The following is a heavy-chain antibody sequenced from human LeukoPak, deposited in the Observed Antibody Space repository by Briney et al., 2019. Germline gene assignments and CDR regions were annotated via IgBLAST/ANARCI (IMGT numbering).Heavy chain of an antibody. V-gene: IGHV3-7*01. D-gene: IGHD6-19*01. CDR1: GFTFSSYE. CDR2: IKQDGSEK. Sequence: GGSLRLSCAASGFTFSSYEMNWVRQAPGKGLEWVANIKQDGSEKYYVDSVKGRFTISRDDAKNSLYLQMNSLRAEDTAVYYCARDSSGWYAYLDYWGQGTLVTVSS. CDR3: ARDSSGWYAYLDY. J-gene: IGHJ4*02.